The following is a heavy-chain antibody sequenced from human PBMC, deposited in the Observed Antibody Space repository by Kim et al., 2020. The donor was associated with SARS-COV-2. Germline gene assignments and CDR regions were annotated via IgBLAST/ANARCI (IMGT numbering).Heavy chain of an antibody. Sequence: SYAQKFQGRVTMTRDTSTSTVYMGLSSLRSEGTAVYYCARFERRSGSFDYWGQGTLVTVSS. CDR3: ARFERRSGSFDY. V-gene: IGHV1-46*01. J-gene: IGHJ4*02. D-gene: IGHD3-10*01.